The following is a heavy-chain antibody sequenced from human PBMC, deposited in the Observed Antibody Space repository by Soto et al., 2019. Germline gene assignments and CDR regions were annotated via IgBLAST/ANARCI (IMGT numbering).Heavy chain of an antibody. V-gene: IGHV4-59*01. CDR2: ISYSGST. D-gene: IGHD2-15*01. Sequence: SETLFLTCSVSGASITTYYWSWIRQPPGKGLEWIGYISYSGSTDYNPSLKSRVTISVDASKNQISLQVRSATAADAAVYYCARDLKEYCSDGKCNWFDPWGQGTLVTVSS. CDR1: GASITTYY. CDR3: ARDLKEYCSDGKCNWFDP. J-gene: IGHJ5*02.